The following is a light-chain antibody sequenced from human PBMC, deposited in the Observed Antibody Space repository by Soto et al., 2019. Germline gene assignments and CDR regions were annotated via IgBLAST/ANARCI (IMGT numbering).Light chain of an antibody. CDR1: QSLLHRNGYNY. Sequence: DIVLTQSPLSLSVTPGESASISCRSTQSLLHRNGYNYLDWYVQKPGQPPQLVIFLGSRQPSGVPHTFGGSGSGRDFTLKISTVEAEDVGVYYCIHPLRTPSTIGPGTKVDIK. J-gene: IGKJ3*01. CDR2: LGS. CDR3: IHPLRTPST. V-gene: IGKV2-28*01.